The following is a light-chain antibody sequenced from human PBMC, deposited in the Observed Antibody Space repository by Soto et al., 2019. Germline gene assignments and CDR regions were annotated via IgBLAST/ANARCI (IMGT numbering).Light chain of an antibody. CDR1: SSDVGGYNY. CDR2: DVS. V-gene: IGLV2-14*01. CDR3: ISYTHSSIVV. J-gene: IGLJ2*01. Sequence: QSALTQPASVSGSPGQSITISCTGTSSDVGGYNYVSWYQQHPGKAPQLMIYDVSTRPSGVSNRFSGSKSGNTSSLTISGLHAEDFADYSCISYTHSSIVVFGGGTKLTVL.